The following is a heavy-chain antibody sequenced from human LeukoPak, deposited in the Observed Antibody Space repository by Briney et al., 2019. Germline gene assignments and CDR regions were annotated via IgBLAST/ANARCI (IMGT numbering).Heavy chain of an antibody. CDR2: IYSGGSI. Sequence: QTGGSLRLSCAASGFTFSSYAMSWVRQAPGKGLEWVSVIYSGGSIYYADSVRGRFTISRDNSKNTLYLRMNSLKAEDTAVYYCARTRPGSSWSEPLLYWGQGTLVTVSS. CDR1: GFTFSSYA. J-gene: IGHJ4*02. CDR3: ARTRPGSSWSEPLLY. V-gene: IGHV3-66*01. D-gene: IGHD6-13*01.